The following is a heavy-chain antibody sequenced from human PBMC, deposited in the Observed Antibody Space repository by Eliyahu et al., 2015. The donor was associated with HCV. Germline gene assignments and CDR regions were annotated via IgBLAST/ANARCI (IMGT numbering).Heavy chain of an antibody. CDR2: ISFEGSHK. CDR3: VKQSQYIDGQSFYFFES. D-gene: IGHD5-18*01. J-gene: IGHJ4*02. CDR1: GFTFGDYG. Sequence: QVHLVESGGGVVQPGGSLTLSCAASGFTFGDYGMHWVRQVPGKGLEWVAVISFEGSHKFYADSVQGRFSISRDNANNRLNLQMNSLREGDTALYYCVKQSQYIDGQSFYFFESWGQGAQVTVS. V-gene: IGHV3-30*18.